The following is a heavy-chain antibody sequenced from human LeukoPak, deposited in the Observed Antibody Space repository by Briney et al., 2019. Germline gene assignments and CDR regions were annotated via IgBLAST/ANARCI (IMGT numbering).Heavy chain of an antibody. Sequence: GRSLRLSCAASGFTFSSYAMHWVRQAPGTGLEWVAVISYDGSNKYYADSVKGRFTISRDNSKNTLYLQMNSLRAEDTAVYYCARDSLGDPTYYFDYWGQGTLVTVSS. CDR3: ARDSLGDPTYYFDY. CDR2: ISYDGSNK. CDR1: GFTFSSYA. J-gene: IGHJ4*02. D-gene: IGHD3-10*01. V-gene: IGHV3-30*04.